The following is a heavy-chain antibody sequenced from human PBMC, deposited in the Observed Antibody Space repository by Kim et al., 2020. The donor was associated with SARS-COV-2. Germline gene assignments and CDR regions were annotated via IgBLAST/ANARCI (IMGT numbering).Heavy chain of an antibody. CDR3: ARVSAVAGYHAMDV. J-gene: IGHJ6*02. V-gene: IGHV3-21*01. D-gene: IGHD6-19*01. Sequence: YTNSVRGRFTISRDNAKYALYLQMNSLRGEDMAVYYCARVSAVAGYHAMDVWGQGTTVTVSS.